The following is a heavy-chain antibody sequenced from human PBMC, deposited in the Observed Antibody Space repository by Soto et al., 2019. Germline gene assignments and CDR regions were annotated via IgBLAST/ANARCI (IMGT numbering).Heavy chain of an antibody. J-gene: IGHJ5*02. Sequence: ASVKVSCKASGYTFTRYGISWVRQAPGQGLEWMGWIGAYNGNTNYAQKLQGRVTMTTDTSTSTAYMELRSLRSDDTAVYYCARDVGSGETFDPWGQGTLVTLSS. D-gene: IGHD2-15*01. CDR3: ARDVGSGETFDP. CDR1: GYTFTRYG. CDR2: IGAYNGNT. V-gene: IGHV1-18*04.